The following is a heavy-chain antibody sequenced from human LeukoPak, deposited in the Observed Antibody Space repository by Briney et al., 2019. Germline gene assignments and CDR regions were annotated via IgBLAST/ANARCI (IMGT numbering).Heavy chain of an antibody. CDR1: GYTFTSYD. CDR2: MNPNSGNT. V-gene: IGHV1-8*01. D-gene: IGHD6-6*01. J-gene: IGHJ5*02. CDR3: ARRPARIAARPWVLNWFDP. Sequence: ASVKVSCKASGYTFTSYDINWVRQATGQGLEWMGWMNPNSGNTGYAQKFQGRVTMTRNTSISTAYMELSSLRSEDTAVYYCARRPARIAARPWVLNWFDPWGQGTLVTVSS.